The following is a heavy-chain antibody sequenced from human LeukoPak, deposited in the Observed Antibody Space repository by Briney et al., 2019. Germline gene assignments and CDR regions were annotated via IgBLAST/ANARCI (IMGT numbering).Heavy chain of an antibody. Sequence: PSETLSLTCTVSGGSVSSAGYYWTWIRQPPGKGLEWIGYIYASGNTNYNPSLKSRVTISVDTSKNQFSLKLSSVTAADTAVYYCARDPPVAGTSWGQGTLVTVSS. D-gene: IGHD6-19*01. V-gene: IGHV4-61*08. CDR1: GGSVSSAGYY. CDR3: ARDPPVAGTS. J-gene: IGHJ4*02. CDR2: IYASGNT.